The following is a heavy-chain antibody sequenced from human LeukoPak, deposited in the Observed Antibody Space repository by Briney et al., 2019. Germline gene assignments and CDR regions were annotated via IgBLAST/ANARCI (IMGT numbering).Heavy chain of an antibody. J-gene: IGHJ4*02. D-gene: IGHD3-10*01. Sequence: GGSLRLSCAASGFTFSSYGMHWVRQAPGKGLEWVAVISSDGSNAYYADSVKGRFTMSRDNSRNTLFVQMNSLRAEDTAVYYCAKDLSGRKGPFDYWGQGTLVTVSS. CDR3: AKDLSGRKGPFDY. CDR1: GFTFSSYG. V-gene: IGHV3-30*18. CDR2: ISSDGSNA.